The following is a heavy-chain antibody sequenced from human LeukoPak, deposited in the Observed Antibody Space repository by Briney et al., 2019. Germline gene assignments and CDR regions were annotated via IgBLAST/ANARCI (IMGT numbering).Heavy chain of an antibody. CDR1: GFTFSSYA. Sequence: PGGSLRLSCAASGFTFSSYAMSWVRQAPGKGLEWVSAISGSGGSTYYADSVKGRFTISRDNSKSTLYLQMNSLRAEDAAVYYCAGSGGSCCDYWGQGTLVTVSS. D-gene: IGHD2-15*01. CDR3: AGSGGSCCDY. V-gene: IGHV3-23*01. CDR2: ISGSGGST. J-gene: IGHJ4*02.